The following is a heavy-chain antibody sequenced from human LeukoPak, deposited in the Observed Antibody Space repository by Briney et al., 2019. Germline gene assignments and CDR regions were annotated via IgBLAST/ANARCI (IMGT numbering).Heavy chain of an antibody. CDR2: INPNSGGT. CDR1: GYTFTGYY. D-gene: IGHD3-9*01. Sequence: ASVKVSCKASGYTFTGYYMHWVRQAPGQRLEWMGWINPNSGGTNYAQKFQGRVTMTRDTSISTAYMELSRLRSDDTAVYYCATDILTGYYNGAFDIWGQGTMVTVSS. CDR3: ATDILTGYYNGAFDI. J-gene: IGHJ3*02. V-gene: IGHV1-2*02.